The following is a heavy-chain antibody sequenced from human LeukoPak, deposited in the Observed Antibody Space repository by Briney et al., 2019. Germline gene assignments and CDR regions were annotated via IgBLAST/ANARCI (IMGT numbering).Heavy chain of an antibody. J-gene: IGHJ4*02. CDR2: INQDGSQK. CDR3: ARLKDDVTKLDY. V-gene: IGHV3-7*01. D-gene: IGHD2-8*01. Sequence: GGSLRLSCAASGFTFSTYWMSWVRQAPGKGLGWEASINQDGSQKRYVDSVQGRFTISRDNTKNSLFLQMNSLRAEDTAVYYCARLKDDVTKLDYWGQGTLVTVSS. CDR1: GFTFSTYW.